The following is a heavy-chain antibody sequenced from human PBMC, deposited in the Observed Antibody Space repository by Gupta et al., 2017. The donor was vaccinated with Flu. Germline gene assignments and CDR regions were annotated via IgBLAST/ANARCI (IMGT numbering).Heavy chain of an antibody. J-gene: IGHJ4*02. Sequence: GGLVKPGGSLRLSCAASGFTFSDYNMNWIRQAPGEGLEWVSHISYSGDTIYYSDSVKGRFTISRDNAKNSLYLQMNSLRAEDTALYYCARHRIRDGYKYVDEGGQGTMVTVSS. CDR2: ISYSGDTI. V-gene: IGHV3-11*01. CDR1: GFTFSDYN. D-gene: IGHD5-24*01. CDR3: ARHRIRDGYKYVDE.